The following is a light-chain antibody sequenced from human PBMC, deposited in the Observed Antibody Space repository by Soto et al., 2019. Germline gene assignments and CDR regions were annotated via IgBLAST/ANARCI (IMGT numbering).Light chain of an antibody. CDR1: SSDVGTYNS. J-gene: IGLJ1*01. V-gene: IGLV2-14*03. Sequence: QSVLAQASSVSVSPGQSISISCTGTSSDVGTYNSVSWYQQYPGKAPTLMIHDVSNRPSGVSNRFSGSKSGNTASLTISGLQAEDEADYYCSSFTSSSSYVFGSGTQVTVL. CDR3: SSFTSSSSYV. CDR2: DVS.